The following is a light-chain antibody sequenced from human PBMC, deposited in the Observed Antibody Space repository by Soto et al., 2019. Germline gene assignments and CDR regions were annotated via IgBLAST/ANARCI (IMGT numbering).Light chain of an antibody. CDR1: QSVSTRY. J-gene: IGKJ2*01. Sequence: ESMLTQSPGTLSLSPGERATLSCRASQSVSTRYFAWYQQKPGQAPRLLIYGASITATGTPDRFSGSGAGTDFTLTISRLEPEDFAVYYCHQFGSSPPAFTFGQGTKLEI. CDR3: HQFGSSPPAFT. V-gene: IGKV3-20*01. CDR2: GAS.